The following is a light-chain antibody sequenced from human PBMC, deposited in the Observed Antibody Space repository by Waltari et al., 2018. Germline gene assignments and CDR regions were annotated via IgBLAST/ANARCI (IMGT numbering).Light chain of an antibody. J-gene: IGLJ1*01. V-gene: IGLV3-25*03. Sequence: SYELTQPPSVSVSPGQTARITCSGDAFPRPYACWSQQKPGQAPVLVIYKDTERPSGIPERFSGSSSGTTVTLTISGVQAEDEADYYCLSADSSGPYLYVFGTGTTVTVL. CDR3: LSADSSGPYLYV. CDR1: AFPRPY. CDR2: KDT.